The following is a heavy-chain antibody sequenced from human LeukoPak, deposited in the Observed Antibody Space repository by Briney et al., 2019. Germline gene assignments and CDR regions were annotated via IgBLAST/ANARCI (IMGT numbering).Heavy chain of an antibody. Sequence: SETLSLTCTVSGGSISSGDYYWSWIRQPPGKGLEWIGYIYYSGSTYYNPSLKSRVTISVDTSKNQFSLKLSSVTAADTAVYYCARGVVGATYPDAFDIWGQGTMVTVSS. CDR1: GGSISSGDYY. CDR2: IYYSGST. J-gene: IGHJ3*02. V-gene: IGHV4-30-4*01. CDR3: ARGVVGATYPDAFDI. D-gene: IGHD1-26*01.